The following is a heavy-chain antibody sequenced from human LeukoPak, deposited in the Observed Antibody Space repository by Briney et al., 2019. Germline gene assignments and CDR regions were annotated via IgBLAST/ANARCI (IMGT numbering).Heavy chain of an antibody. D-gene: IGHD6-19*01. CDR3: ARGHSSGWYNDY. CDR2: IIPIFGTA. J-gene: IGHJ4*02. V-gene: IGHV1-69*01. Sequence: SVKVSCKASGGTFSSYAISWVRQAPGQGLEWMGGIIPIFGTANYAQKFQGRVTITADESTSTAYMELSSLRSEDTAVYYCARGHSSGWYNDYWGQGTLVTVSS. CDR1: GGTFSSYA.